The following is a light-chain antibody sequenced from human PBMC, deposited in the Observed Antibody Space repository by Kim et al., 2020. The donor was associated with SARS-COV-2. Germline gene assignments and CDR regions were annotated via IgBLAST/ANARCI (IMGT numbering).Light chain of an antibody. CDR1: SSDVGAYNY. Sequence: GQSVTISCTGTSSDVGAYNYFSWNQQHPGKAPKLLIFDDSRRAAGVPDRISGSKSGNTASLTISGLQAEDEADYYCSSYAGSYSWVFGGGTQLTVL. CDR2: DDS. V-gene: IGLV2-11*01. CDR3: SSYAGSYSWV. J-gene: IGLJ3*02.